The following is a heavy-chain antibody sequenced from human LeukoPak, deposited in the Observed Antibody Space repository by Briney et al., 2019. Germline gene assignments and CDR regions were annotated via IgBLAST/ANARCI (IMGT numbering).Heavy chain of an antibody. CDR1: GGTLSSYA. J-gene: IGHJ4*02. V-gene: IGHV1-69*13. Sequence: GASVKVSCKASGGTLSSYAISWVRQAPGQGLEWMGGIIPIFGTANYAQKFQGRVTITADESTSTAYMELSSLRSEDTAVYYCARGITMIVVDWGQGTLVTVSS. CDR3: ARGITMIVVD. D-gene: IGHD3-22*01. CDR2: IIPIFGTA.